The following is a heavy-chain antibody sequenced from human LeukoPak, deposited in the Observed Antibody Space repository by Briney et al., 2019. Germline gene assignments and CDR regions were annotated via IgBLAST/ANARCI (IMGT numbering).Heavy chain of an antibody. Sequence: SVKVSCKASGGTYSSYAISWVRQAPGQGLEWMGRIIPIFGTANYAQKFQGRVTITTDESTSTAYMELSSLRSEDTAVYYCARDVGGGGYKSDGDFDIWGQGTMVTVSS. D-gene: IGHD5-24*01. V-gene: IGHV1-69*05. CDR3: ARDVGGGGYKSDGDFDI. CDR1: GGTYSSYA. J-gene: IGHJ3*02. CDR2: IIPIFGTA.